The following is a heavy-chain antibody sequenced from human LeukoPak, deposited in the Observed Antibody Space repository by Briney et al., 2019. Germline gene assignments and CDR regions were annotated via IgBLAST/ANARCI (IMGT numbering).Heavy chain of an antibody. J-gene: IGHJ4*02. CDR1: GFTVSINY. CDR3: ARGETSSYDY. V-gene: IGHV3-53*01. CDR2: IYSGGNT. Sequence: GGSLRLSCAAPGFTVSINYMSWVRQAPGKGLEWVSVIYSGGNTYYADSVKGRFTISRDNSKNTVYLQMNSLRAEDTAVYYCARGETSSYDYWGQGTLVTVSS. D-gene: IGHD2-2*01.